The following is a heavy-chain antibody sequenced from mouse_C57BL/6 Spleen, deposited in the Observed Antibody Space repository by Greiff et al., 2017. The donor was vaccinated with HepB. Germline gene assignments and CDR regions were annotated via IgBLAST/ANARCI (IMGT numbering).Heavy chain of an antibody. CDR3: ARPHYYGSSYGYFDY. CDR2: IYPGDGDT. Sequence: QVQLQQSGPELVKPGASVKISCKASGYAFSSSWMNWVKQRPGKGLEWIGRIYPGDGDTNYNGKFKGKATLTADKSSSTAYMQLSSLTSEDSAVYFCARPHYYGSSYGYFDYWGQGTTLTVSS. J-gene: IGHJ2*01. D-gene: IGHD1-1*01. CDR1: GYAFSSSW. V-gene: IGHV1-82*01.